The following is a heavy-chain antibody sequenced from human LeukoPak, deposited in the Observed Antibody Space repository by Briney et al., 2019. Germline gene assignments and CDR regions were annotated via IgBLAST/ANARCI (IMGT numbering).Heavy chain of an antibody. D-gene: IGHD4-17*01. CDR2: IGGTSSSL. Sequence: GGSLRLSCAASGFTFSIYSINWVRQAPGKGLEWVSSIGGTSSSLYYAESVKGRFTISRDNARNSLFLQMNSLRAEDTAVYYCAKEAGQDYGALDAFDVWGQGTMVTVSS. CDR1: GFTFSIYS. V-gene: IGHV3-21*01. J-gene: IGHJ3*01. CDR3: AKEAGQDYGALDAFDV.